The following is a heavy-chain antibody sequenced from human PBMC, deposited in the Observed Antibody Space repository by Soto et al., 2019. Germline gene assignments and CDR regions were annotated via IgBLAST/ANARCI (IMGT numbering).Heavy chain of an antibody. CDR1: GGSIISTISY. J-gene: IGHJ5*02. V-gene: IGHV4-39*01. CDR2: IHYSGST. D-gene: IGHD3-9*01. CDR3: ATHKVLRYFDWSPPNWFDP. Sequence: SETLSLTCTVSGGSIISTISYWGWIRQPPGKGLEWIGSIHYSGSTYYNPSLKSRVTISVDTSKNQFSLKLSSVTAADTAVYYCATHKVLRYFDWSPPNWFDPWGQGTLVTVSS.